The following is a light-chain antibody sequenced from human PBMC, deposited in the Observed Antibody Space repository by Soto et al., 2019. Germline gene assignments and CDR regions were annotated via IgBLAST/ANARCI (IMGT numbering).Light chain of an antibody. J-gene: IGKJ5*01. CDR2: EAS. Sequence: EIVLTQSPATLSLSPGERATLSCRASQSVSTYLAWYQQKPGQAPRLLIYEASIRATGIPVRFSGSGSGTDFTLTISGREPEDFVVYYCQQRSSSITFGQGTRLEIK. V-gene: IGKV3-11*01. CDR1: QSVSTY. CDR3: QQRSSSIT.